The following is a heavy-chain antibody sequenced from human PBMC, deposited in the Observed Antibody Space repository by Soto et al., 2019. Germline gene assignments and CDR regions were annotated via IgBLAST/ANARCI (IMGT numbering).Heavy chain of an antibody. CDR3: AHRRPWSSNWNSGWFDP. CDR2: IYWDDDK. D-gene: IGHD3-10*01. Sequence: QITLKESGPTRVKPTQTLALTCNFSGFSLSTSGVGVGWIRQSPGKALEWLAVIYWDDDKRYSPSLRSRLTISKDTYQNQVVLLMTNMDPVDTGTYYCAHRRPWSSNWNSGWFDPWGQGTLVTVSS. J-gene: IGHJ5*02. V-gene: IGHV2-5*02. CDR1: GFSLSTSGVG.